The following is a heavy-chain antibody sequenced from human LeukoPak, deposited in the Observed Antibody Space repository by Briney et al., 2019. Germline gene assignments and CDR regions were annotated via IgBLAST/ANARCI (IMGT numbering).Heavy chain of an antibody. J-gene: IGHJ4*02. CDR3: AKEAVRKFDFDY. Sequence: PGGSLRLSCAASGFTFNKYAMNWVRQAPGKGLEWVSSISGGGGGSYYADSVKGRFTISRDNSKNTLYLQMNSLRAEDTAVYYCAKEAVRKFDFDYWGQGTLVTVSS. CDR2: ISGGGGGS. V-gene: IGHV3-23*01. CDR1: GFTFNKYA. D-gene: IGHD1-14*01.